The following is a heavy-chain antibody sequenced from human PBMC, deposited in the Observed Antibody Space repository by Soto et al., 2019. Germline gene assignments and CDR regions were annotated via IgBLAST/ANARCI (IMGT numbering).Heavy chain of an antibody. J-gene: IGHJ3*02. CDR1: GFTFDDYA. CDR3: AKANRLHDPLAI. Sequence: PGGSLRLSCAASGFTFDDYAMHWVRQAPGKGLEWVSGISWNSGSIGYADSVKGRFTISRDNAKNSLYLQMNSLRAEDTALYYCAKANRLHDPLAIWGQGTMVTVSS. V-gene: IGHV3-9*01. CDR2: ISWNSGSI. D-gene: IGHD4-4*01.